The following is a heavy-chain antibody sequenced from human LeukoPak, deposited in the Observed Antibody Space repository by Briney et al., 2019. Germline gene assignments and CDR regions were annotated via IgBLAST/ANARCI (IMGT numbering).Heavy chain of an antibody. J-gene: IGHJ5*02. CDR3: AGIAARHKAGDWFDP. Sequence: SETLSLTCTVSGGSISSSSYYWGWIRQPPGKGLEWIGSIYYSGSTYYNPSLKSRVTISVDTSKNQFSLKLSSVTAADTAVYYCAGIAARHKAGDWFDPWGQGTLVTVSS. D-gene: IGHD6-6*01. CDR2: IYYSGST. V-gene: IGHV4-39*01. CDR1: GGSISSSSYY.